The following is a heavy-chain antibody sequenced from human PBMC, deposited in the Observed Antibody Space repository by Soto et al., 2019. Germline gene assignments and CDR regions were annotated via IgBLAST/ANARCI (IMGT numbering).Heavy chain of an antibody. CDR1: GGTFSSYA. Sequence: SVKVSCKASGGTFSSYAINWVRQAPGQGLEWMGGIIPIFGTANYAQKFQGRVTITADESTSTAYMELSSLRSEDTAVYHCARPSGSYYYYYAMDVWGQGTTVTVSS. J-gene: IGHJ6*02. CDR3: ARPSGSYYYYYAMDV. V-gene: IGHV1-69*13. D-gene: IGHD1-26*01. CDR2: IIPIFGTA.